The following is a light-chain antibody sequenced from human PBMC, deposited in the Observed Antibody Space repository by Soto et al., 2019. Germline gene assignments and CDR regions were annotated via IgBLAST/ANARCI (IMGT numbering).Light chain of an antibody. CDR3: QQYDGSPLT. V-gene: IGKV3-20*01. J-gene: IGKJ5*01. CDR2: GAS. Sequence: EIVLTQSPGTLSLSPGERATLSCRASQSVSSSYLAWYQQKPGQAPRLLIYGASSRATGVPDRFSGSGSGTDFTLTISGLEPEDCAVYYCQQYDGSPLTFGRGTRVDIK. CDR1: QSVSSSY.